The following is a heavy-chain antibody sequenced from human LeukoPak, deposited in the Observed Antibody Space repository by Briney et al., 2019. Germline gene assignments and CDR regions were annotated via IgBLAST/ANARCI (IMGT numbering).Heavy chain of an antibody. CDR1: GVTISTSDL. CDR3: AGTRAGYSSNVNWFDP. CDR2: SYHTGNT. J-gene: IGHJ5*02. D-gene: IGHD6-13*01. V-gene: IGHV4-4*02. Sequence: PWGSLTLTCAASGVTISTSDLSRGVRPPPGKVQGGSGVSYHTGNTYYNPSLKSRFTISVDNSKNQFSLKLNTVTAADTAVYYCAGTRAGYSSNVNWFDPWGQGTLVTVSS.